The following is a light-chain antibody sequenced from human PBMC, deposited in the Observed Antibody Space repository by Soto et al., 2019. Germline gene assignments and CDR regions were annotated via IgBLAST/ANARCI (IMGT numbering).Light chain of an antibody. CDR3: MQALQAPWT. CDR2: MGS. J-gene: IGKJ1*01. Sequence: VMTQSPLSLPVTPGEPASISCRSSQSLLHTNGYKYLDWYLQKPGQSPQLLIYMGSNRASGVPDRFSGSGSGTDFTLKITRVEAEDVGVYYCMQALQAPWTFGQGTKVEIK. V-gene: IGKV2-28*01. CDR1: QSLLHTNGYKY.